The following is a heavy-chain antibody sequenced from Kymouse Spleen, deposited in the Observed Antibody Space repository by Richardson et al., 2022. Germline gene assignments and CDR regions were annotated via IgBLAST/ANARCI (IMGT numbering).Heavy chain of an antibody. V-gene: IGHV3-30*18. J-gene: IGHJ4*02. Sequence: QVQLVESGGGVVQPGRSLRLSCAASGFTFSSYGMHWVRQAPGKGLEWVAVISYDGSNKYYADSVKGRFTISRDNSKNTLYLQMNSLRAEDTAVYYCAKEGYSSGWYLFDYWGQGTLVTVSS. D-gene: IGHD6-19*01. CDR1: GFTFSSYG. CDR3: AKEGYSSGWYLFDY. CDR2: ISYDGSNK.